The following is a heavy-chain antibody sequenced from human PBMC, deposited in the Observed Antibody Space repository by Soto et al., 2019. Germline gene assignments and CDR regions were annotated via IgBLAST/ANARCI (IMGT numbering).Heavy chain of an antibody. J-gene: IGHJ5*02. Sequence: ASVKVSCKASGGTFSSHAISWVRQAPGQGLEWMGGTIPIFGTANYAQKFQGRVTITADESTSTAYMELSSLRSEDTAVYYCARGAETHLGYCSGGSCYNWFDPWGQGTLVTVSS. V-gene: IGHV1-69*13. CDR3: ARGAETHLGYCSGGSCYNWFDP. CDR2: TIPIFGTA. CDR1: GGTFSSHA. D-gene: IGHD2-15*01.